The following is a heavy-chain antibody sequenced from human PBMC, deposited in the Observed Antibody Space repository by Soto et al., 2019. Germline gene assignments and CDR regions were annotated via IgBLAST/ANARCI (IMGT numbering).Heavy chain of an antibody. Sequence: PGGSLRLSCSASGFTLGDYAMSWVRQAPGRGLERIGFIRSKAYGGTTEYAASVKGRFTISRDDSKSIAYLQMSSLKTEDTAVYYCTRVRRSSSWYSNGMDVWGQGTTVTVSS. D-gene: IGHD6-13*01. CDR2: IRSKAYGGTT. CDR3: TRVRRSSSWYSNGMDV. CDR1: GFTLGDYA. V-gene: IGHV3-49*04. J-gene: IGHJ6*02.